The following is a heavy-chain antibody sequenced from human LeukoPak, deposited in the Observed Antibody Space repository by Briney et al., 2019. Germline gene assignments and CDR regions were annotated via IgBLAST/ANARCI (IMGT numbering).Heavy chain of an antibody. Sequence: SETLSLTCAVSGYSISGGYYWGWIRQPPGKGLEWIGSIYHSGSTYYNPSLKSRVTIPVDTSENQFSLKLSSVTAADTALYYCARVLDSNTSFDYWGQGTLVSVSS. CDR1: GYSISGGYY. D-gene: IGHD3-9*01. J-gene: IGHJ4*02. CDR3: ARVLDSNTSFDY. V-gene: IGHV4-38-2*01. CDR2: IYHSGST.